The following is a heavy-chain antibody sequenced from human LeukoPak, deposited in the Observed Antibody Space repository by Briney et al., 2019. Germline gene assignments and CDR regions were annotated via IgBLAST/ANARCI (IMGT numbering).Heavy chain of an antibody. CDR2: IRYDGSHK. Sequence: GGSLRLSCAASGFTFSYYGIHWVRQAPGKGLEWVAFIRYDGSHKYYADSVKGRFTISRDNAKNSLYLQMNSLRAEDTAVYYCARGLELRSRPYYFDYWGQGTLVTVSS. CDR1: GFTFSYYG. D-gene: IGHD1-7*01. V-gene: IGHV3-30*02. CDR3: ARGLELRSRPYYFDY. J-gene: IGHJ4*02.